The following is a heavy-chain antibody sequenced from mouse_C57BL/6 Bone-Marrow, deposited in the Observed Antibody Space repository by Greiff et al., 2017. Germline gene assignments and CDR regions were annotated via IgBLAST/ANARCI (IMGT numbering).Heavy chain of an antibody. J-gene: IGHJ2*01. CDR1: GFTFNTYA. D-gene: IGHD1-1*01. CDR3: VREIYYYGSSYVTYFDY. V-gene: IGHV10-3*01. CDR2: IRSKSSNYAT. Sequence: EPGGGLVQPKGSLKLSCAASGFTFNTYAMNWVRQAPGKGLEWDARIRSKSSNYATYYADSVKDRFTISRDDSQSMLYLQMNNLKTEDTAMYYCVREIYYYGSSYVTYFDYWGQGTTLTVSS.